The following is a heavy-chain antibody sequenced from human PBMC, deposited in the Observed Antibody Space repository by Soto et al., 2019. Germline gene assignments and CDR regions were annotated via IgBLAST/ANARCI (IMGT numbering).Heavy chain of an antibody. CDR2: IYPGDSDT. J-gene: IGHJ4*02. Sequence: GESLKISCKGSGYTFPSYWFAWVRQMPGKGLEWMGIIYPGDSDTRYSPSFQGQVTISVDKSISTAYLQWNSLKASDTAMYYCARSDYGGNLYSFDYWGQGTLVTVYS. D-gene: IGHD4-17*01. V-gene: IGHV5-51*01. CDR3: ARSDYGGNLYSFDY. CDR1: GYTFPSYW.